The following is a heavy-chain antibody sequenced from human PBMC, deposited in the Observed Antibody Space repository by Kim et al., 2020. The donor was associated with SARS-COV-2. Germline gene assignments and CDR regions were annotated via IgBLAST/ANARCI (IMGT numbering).Heavy chain of an antibody. J-gene: IGHJ2*01. V-gene: IGHV3-74*01. Sequence: NSNGSNTSYADSVKGRFTVSRDNAKNTLYLQMNSLRAEDTAVYYCGRNRVISTESYDFDMWGHGTLVTV. CDR3: GRNRVISTESYDFDM. CDR2: NSNGSNT. D-gene: IGHD3-10*01.